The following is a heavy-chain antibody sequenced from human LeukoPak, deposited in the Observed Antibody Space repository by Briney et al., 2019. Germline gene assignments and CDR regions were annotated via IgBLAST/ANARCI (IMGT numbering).Heavy chain of an antibody. V-gene: IGHV3-9*01. D-gene: IGHD5-18*01. CDR2: ISWNSGNI. CDR3: AKGRGYNYGYIFGYFDY. CDR1: GFTFADYA. J-gene: IGHJ4*02. Sequence: GGSLRLSCAASGFTFADYAMHWVRQTPGKGLEWVSGISWNSGNIDYADSVKGRFTISRDNAKNSLCLQMNSLRAEDTALYYCAKGRGYNYGYIFGYFDYWGQGTLVTVSS.